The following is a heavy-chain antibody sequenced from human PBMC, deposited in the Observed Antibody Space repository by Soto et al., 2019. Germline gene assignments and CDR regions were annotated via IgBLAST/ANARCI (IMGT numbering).Heavy chain of an antibody. Sequence: PSETLSLTCTVSGGSVSSGSYYWSWIRQPPGKGLEWIGYIYYSGSTNYNPSLKSRVTISVDTSKNQFSLKLSSVTAADTAVYYCARLYYDFWSGYYTFDYWGQGTLVTSPQ. V-gene: IGHV4-61*01. J-gene: IGHJ4*02. CDR2: IYYSGST. CDR1: GGSVSSGSYY. D-gene: IGHD3-3*01. CDR3: ARLYYDFWSGYYTFDY.